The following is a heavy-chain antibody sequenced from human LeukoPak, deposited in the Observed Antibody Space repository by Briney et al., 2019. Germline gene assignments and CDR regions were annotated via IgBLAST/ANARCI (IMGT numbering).Heavy chain of an antibody. V-gene: IGHV1-46*01. Sequence: ASVKVSCKASGYTFTSYYMHWVRQAPGQGLEWMAIINPSGGSTSYAQKFQGRVTMTRDTSTSTVYMELSSLRSGDTAVYYCARFDWLLLRAFDIWGQGTMVTVSS. J-gene: IGHJ3*02. CDR1: GYTFTSYY. D-gene: IGHD3-9*01. CDR3: ARFDWLLLRAFDI. CDR2: INPSGGST.